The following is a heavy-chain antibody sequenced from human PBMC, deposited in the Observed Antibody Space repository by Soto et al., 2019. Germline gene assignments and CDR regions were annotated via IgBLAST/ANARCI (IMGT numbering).Heavy chain of an antibody. D-gene: IGHD3-9*01. J-gene: IGHJ5*02. CDR1: GFTFRNYA. Sequence: DVQLLESGGGLVQPGGSLRLSCAASGFTFRNYAMSWVRQAPGKGLEWVSGLSDNGGTTYYADSVKGRFTISRDNSKNTLYLQMNSLRAEDTAVYYCLDILMGDWSDPWGQGTLVTVSS. CDR2: LSDNGGTT. V-gene: IGHV3-23*01. CDR3: LDILMGDWSDP.